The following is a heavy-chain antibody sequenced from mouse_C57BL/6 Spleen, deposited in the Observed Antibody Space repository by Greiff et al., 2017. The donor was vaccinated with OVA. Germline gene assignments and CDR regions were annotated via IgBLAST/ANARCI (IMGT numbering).Heavy chain of an antibody. V-gene: IGHV5-16*01. CDR2: INYDGSST. J-gene: IGHJ4*01. Sequence: EVQLQESEGGLVQPGSSMKLSCTASGFTFSDYYMAWVRQVPEKGLEWVANINYDGSSTYYLDSLKSRFIISRDNAKNILYLQMSSLKSEDTATYYCARDSPSYAMDYWGQGTSVTVSS. CDR3: ARDSPSYAMDY. CDR1: GFTFSDYY.